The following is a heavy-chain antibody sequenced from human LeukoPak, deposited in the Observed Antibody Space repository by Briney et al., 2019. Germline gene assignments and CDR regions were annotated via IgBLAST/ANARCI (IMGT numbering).Heavy chain of an antibody. J-gene: IGHJ6*03. CDR1: GFTVSSNY. D-gene: IGHD1-14*01. CDR2: IYSGGST. CDR3: ARYKDYYYYMDV. Sequence: GGSLRLSCAASGFTVSSNYMSWVRQAPGKGLEWVSVIYSGGSTYYADSVKGRFTISRDNSKNTLYLQMNSLRAEDTAVYYCARYKDYYYYMDVWGKGTTVTISS. V-gene: IGHV3-53*01.